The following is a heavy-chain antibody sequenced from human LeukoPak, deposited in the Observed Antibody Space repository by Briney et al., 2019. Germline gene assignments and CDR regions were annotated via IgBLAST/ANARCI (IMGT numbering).Heavy chain of an antibody. CDR3: ARKRIAVAQTYYYYGMDV. Sequence: SETLSLTCAVSGGSISSSNWWSRVRQPPGKGLEWIGEIYHSGSTNYNPSLKSRVTISVDKSKNQFSLKLSSVTAADTAVYYCARKRIAVAQTYYYYGMDVWGQGTTVTVSS. CDR1: GGSISSSNW. J-gene: IGHJ6*02. D-gene: IGHD6-19*01. CDR2: IYHSGST. V-gene: IGHV4-4*02.